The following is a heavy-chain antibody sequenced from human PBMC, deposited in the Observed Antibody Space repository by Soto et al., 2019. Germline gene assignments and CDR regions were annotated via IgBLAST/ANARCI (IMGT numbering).Heavy chain of an antibody. V-gene: IGHV1-69*01. D-gene: IGHD6-13*01. J-gene: IGHJ5*02. CDR1: GGTFSSYG. Sequence: QVQLVQSGAEVKKPGSSVKVSCKASGGTFSSYGISWVRQAPGQGLEWMGGIIPAFRKANYAQKFQGRVTITADESTSTADMELSSLRSEDTAVYYCARDRGIAAAGSGGNWLVPWGQGTLVTVSS. CDR3: ARDRGIAAAGSGGNWLVP. CDR2: IIPAFRKA.